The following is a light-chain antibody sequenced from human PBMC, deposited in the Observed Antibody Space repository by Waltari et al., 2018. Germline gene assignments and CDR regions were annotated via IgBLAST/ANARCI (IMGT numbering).Light chain of an antibody. J-gene: IGKJ5*01. V-gene: IGKV1-9*01. CDR3: HHYYIPPLT. CDR2: AAS. CDR1: QGISSY. Sequence: DIQLTQSPSFLSASVGDRVTITCRASQGISSYLAWYQQQPGEAPKLLISAASPLQSGVPSRFSGSGSGTEFTLTIRSLQPEDFATYYCHHYYIPPLTFGQGTRLDIK.